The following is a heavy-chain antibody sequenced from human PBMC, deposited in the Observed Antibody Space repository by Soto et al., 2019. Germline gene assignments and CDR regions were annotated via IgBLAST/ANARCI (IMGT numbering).Heavy chain of an antibody. V-gene: IGHV4-34*01. D-gene: IGHD1-7*01. CDR3: ASGRYNWNYFNWFDP. CDR1: GGSFSGYY. Sequence: SETLSLTCAVYGGSFSGYYWSWIRQPPGKGLEWIGEINHSGSTNYNPSLKSRVTISVDTSKNQFSLKLSSVTAADTAVYYCASGRYNWNYFNWFDPWGQGTLVTV. CDR2: INHSGST. J-gene: IGHJ5*02.